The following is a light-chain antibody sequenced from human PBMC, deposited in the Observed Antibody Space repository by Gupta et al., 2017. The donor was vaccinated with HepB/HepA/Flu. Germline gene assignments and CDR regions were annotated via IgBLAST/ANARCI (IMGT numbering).Light chain of an antibody. CDR3: CSYAGSSTWV. V-gene: IGLV2-23*02. J-gene: IGLJ3*02. CDR2: EVS. Sequence: QPALTPPAPVSGSPGPSTTITCTGTSSDVGSYNLVSWYQQHPGKSPKLMIYEVSKRPSGVSNRFSGSKSGNTASLTISGLQAEDEADYYCCSYAGSSTWVFGGGTKLTVL. CDR1: SSDVGSYNL.